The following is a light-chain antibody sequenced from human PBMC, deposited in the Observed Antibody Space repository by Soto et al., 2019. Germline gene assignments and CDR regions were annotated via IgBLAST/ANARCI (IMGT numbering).Light chain of an antibody. Sequence: QSALTQPASVSGSPGQSITISCTGTSPNVGVYKLVSWYQQHPGKAPKLIIYEGSKRPSGVSNRFSGSKSGNAASLTIPGLQAEDEADYHCCSYAGESTVTFGGGTKLTVL. CDR2: EGS. CDR3: CSYAGESTVT. V-gene: IGLV2-23*01. J-gene: IGLJ2*01. CDR1: SPNVGVYKL.